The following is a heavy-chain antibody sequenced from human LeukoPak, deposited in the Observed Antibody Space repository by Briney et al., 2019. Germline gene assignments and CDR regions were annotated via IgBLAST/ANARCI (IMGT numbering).Heavy chain of an antibody. V-gene: IGHV3-15*01. J-gene: IGHJ5*02. CDR3: TTDQYYYDSSGYYYFGGDLGP. CDR1: GFTFSNAW. Sequence: GGSLRLSCAASGFTFSNAWMSWVRQAPGKGLEWVGRIKSKTDGGTTDYAAPVKGRFTISRDDSKNTLYLQMNSLKTEDTAVYYCTTDQYYYDSSGYYYFGGDLGPWGQGTLVTVSS. CDR2: IKSKTDGGTT. D-gene: IGHD3-22*01.